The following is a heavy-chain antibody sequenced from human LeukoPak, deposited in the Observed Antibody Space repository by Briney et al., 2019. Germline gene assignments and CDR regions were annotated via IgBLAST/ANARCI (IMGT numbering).Heavy chain of an antibody. CDR3: ARHLYSAAFDY. D-gene: IGHD2-15*01. J-gene: IGHJ4*02. V-gene: IGHV4-59*08. CDR2: IYYSGST. CDR1: GGSISSYY. Sequence: SETLSLTCTDSGGSISSYYWSWIRQPPGKGLEWIGYIYYSGSTNYNPSLKSRVTISVDTSKNQCSLKLSSVTAADTAVYYCARHLYSAAFDYWGQGTRVTVSS.